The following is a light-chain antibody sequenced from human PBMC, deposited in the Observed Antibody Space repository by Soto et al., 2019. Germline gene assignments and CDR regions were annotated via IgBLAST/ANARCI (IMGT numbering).Light chain of an antibody. J-gene: IGKJ2*01. V-gene: IGKV3-15*01. CDR2: GAS. CDR1: QSVSSN. CDR3: EQYNNWSPLYT. Sequence: EIVMTQSPATLSVSPGERATLSCRASQSVSSNLAGYQQKPGQAPRLLIYGASTRATGIPATFSGSESGTEFTHTASSLPLEDFAGCYCEQYNNWSPLYTFGQGTKLEIK.